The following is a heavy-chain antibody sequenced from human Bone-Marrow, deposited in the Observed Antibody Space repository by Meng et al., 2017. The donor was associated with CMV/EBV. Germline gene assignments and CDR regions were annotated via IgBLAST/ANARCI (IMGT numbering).Heavy chain of an antibody. CDR3: ARGVDSGSYRRLDY. CDR2: ISNGGSYI. J-gene: IGHJ4*02. CDR1: GLTFGSYA. D-gene: IGHD1-26*01. V-gene: IGHV3-21*01. Sequence: GSGLTFGSYAMNWVRQAPGKGLEWVSFISNGGSYIYYADSVKGRVTISRDNTKNSLYLQLNNLGAEDTAVYYCARGVDSGSYRRLDYWGQGTLVTVSS.